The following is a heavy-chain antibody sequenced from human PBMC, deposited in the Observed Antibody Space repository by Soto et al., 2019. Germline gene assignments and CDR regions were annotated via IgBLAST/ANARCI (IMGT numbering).Heavy chain of an antibody. CDR1: GFTVSTKY. CDR2: IYSGGST. Sequence: PGGSLRLSCAASGFTVSTKYMSWVRQAPGKGLEWVSVIYSGGSTFYADSVRGRFTISRDNSKNTVYLQMNSLRAEDTAVYYCAKDPPGDAAAGTLDYWGQGTLVTVSS. CDR3: AKDPPGDAAAGTLDY. J-gene: IGHJ4*02. V-gene: IGHV3-66*01. D-gene: IGHD6-13*01.